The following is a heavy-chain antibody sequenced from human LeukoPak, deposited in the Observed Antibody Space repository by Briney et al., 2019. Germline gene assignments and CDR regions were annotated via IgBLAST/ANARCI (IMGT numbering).Heavy chain of an antibody. CDR2: ISSSSSTI. Sequence: PGGSLRLSCAASGFTVGSNYMSWVRQAPGKGLEWVSYISSSSSTIYYADSVKGRFTISRDNAKNSLFVQMNSLREEDTAVYFCAREVLTGSYYIDFWGQGTLVTVSS. D-gene: IGHD3-10*01. J-gene: IGHJ4*02. CDR3: AREVLTGSYYIDF. CDR1: GFTVGSNY. V-gene: IGHV3-48*02.